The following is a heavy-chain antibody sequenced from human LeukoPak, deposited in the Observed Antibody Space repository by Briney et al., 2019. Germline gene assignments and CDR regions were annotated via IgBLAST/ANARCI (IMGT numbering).Heavy chain of an antibody. D-gene: IGHD1-26*01. CDR3: ARGRAKEAYFDY. CDR2: ISAYNGNT. Sequence: ASVKVSCKASGYTLSNYGMNWVRQAPGQGLEWMGWISAYNGNTNYAQKLQGRVTMTTDTSTSTAYMELRSLRSDDTAVYYCARGRAKEAYFDYWGQGTLVTVSS. J-gene: IGHJ4*02. CDR1: GYTLSNYG. V-gene: IGHV1-18*01.